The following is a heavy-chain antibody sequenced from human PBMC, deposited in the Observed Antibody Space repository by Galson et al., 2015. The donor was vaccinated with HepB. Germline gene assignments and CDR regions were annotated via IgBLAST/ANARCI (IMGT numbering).Heavy chain of an antibody. Sequence: SVKVSCKASGYTFTSYDINWVRQATGQGLEWMGWMNPNSGNTGYAQKFQGRVTMTRNTSISTAYMELSSLRSEDTAVYYCAREGSGSYRGDYYYYYMDVWGKGTTVTVSS. CDR2: MNPNSGNT. D-gene: IGHD1-26*01. J-gene: IGHJ6*03. CDR1: GYTFTSYD. CDR3: AREGSGSYRGDYYYYYMDV. V-gene: IGHV1-8*01.